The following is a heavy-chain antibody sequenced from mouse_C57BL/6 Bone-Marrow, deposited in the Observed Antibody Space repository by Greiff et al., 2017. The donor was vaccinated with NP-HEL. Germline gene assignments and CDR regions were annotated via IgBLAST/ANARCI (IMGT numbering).Heavy chain of an antibody. D-gene: IGHD2-4*01. V-gene: IGHV5-16*01. CDR1: GFTFSDYY. Sequence: DVMFVESEGGLVQPGSSMKLSCTASGFTFSDYYMAWVRQVPEKGLEWVANINYDGSSTYYLDSLKSRFIISRDNAKNILYLQMSSLKSEDTATYYCAREGGLRRRTYAMDYWGQGTSVTVSS. CDR2: INYDGSST. CDR3: AREGGLRRRTYAMDY. J-gene: IGHJ4*01.